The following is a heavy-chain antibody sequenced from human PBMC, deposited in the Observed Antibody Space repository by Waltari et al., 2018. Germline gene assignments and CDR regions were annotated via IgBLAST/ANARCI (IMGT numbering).Heavy chain of an antibody. V-gene: IGHV4-39*01. CDR1: GSISSTTYY. D-gene: IGHD1-26*01. Sequence: QLQLQESGPGLVKPSETLSLTCTVSGSISSTTYYWGWTRQPPGKGLEWIGSMASSGHTYYNPSLKGRVTISVDTSKNQFSLRLSSVTAADTAVYYCARRSRGSGSYAFGAFDIWGQGTMVIVSS. J-gene: IGHJ3*02. CDR2: MASSGHT. CDR3: ARRSRGSGSYAFGAFDI.